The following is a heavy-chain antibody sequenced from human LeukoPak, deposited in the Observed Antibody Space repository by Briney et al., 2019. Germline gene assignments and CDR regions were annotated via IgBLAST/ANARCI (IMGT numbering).Heavy chain of an antibody. CDR1: GFTFSSYA. V-gene: IGHV3-64D*09. Sequence: GGSLRLSCSTSGFTFSSYAMHRVRQAPGKGLQYFSDTSTYGGHTYYADSVKGRFTIYRDNSKNTLYLQMSSLRAEDTAVYYCVKGGRYSGSSADYWGQGTLVTVSS. J-gene: IGHJ4*02. CDR2: TSTYGGHT. CDR3: VKGGRYSGSSADY. D-gene: IGHD6-6*01.